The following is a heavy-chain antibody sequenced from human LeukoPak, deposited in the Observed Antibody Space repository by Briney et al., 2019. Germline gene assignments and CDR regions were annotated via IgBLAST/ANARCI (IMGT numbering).Heavy chain of an antibody. CDR3: ARHLITIFRPNYYYMDV. V-gene: IGHV1-18*01. Sequence: GSLKVSCKASGYTFTTDGFSWVRQAPGQGLEWMGWINGMNGVTDYVQKLQGRVTMTRDTSTSTEYMELSSLRSEDTAVYYCARHLITIFRPNYYYMDVWGQGPTVTVS. CDR1: GYTFTTDG. CDR2: INGMNGVT. J-gene: IGHJ6*02. D-gene: IGHD3-3*01.